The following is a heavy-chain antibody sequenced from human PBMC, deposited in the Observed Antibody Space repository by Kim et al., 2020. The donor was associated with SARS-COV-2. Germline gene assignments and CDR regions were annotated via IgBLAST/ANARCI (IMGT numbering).Heavy chain of an antibody. J-gene: IGHJ4*02. CDR1: GFTVSSNY. V-gene: IGHV3-53*01. CDR2: IYSGVTT. CDR3: ARDSSAYGFDY. D-gene: IGHD3-22*01. Sequence: GGSLRLSCAASGFTVSSNYMSWVRQAPGKGLEWVSVIYSGVTTFYADSVKGRFTISRDNSKNTLYLQMNSLRAEDTAVYYCARDSSAYGFDYWGQATLVTVSS.